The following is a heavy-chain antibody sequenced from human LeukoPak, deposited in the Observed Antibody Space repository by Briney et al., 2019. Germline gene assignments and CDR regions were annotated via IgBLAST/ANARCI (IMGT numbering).Heavy chain of an antibody. D-gene: IGHD3-3*01. J-gene: IGHJ4*02. V-gene: IGHV3-74*01. CDR1: GFSLSDYS. CDR3: ARERDDYYFDY. Sequence: GGSLRLSCAASGFSLSDYSMHWVRRAPGKGLVWVSHIKDDGSSTSYAEIVKGRFTISRDNANNALYLQMNSLRAEDTAVYYCARERDDYYFDYWGQGTLVTVSS. CDR2: IKDDGSST.